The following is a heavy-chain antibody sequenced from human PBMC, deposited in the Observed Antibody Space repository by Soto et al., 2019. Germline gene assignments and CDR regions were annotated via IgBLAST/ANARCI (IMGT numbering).Heavy chain of an antibody. CDR3: ARSYYDILTGDYYYGMDV. CDR2: IYPGDSDT. V-gene: IGHV5-51*01. CDR1: GYSFTSYW. D-gene: IGHD3-9*01. Sequence: GESLKISCKGSGYSFTSYWIGWVRQMPGKGLEWMGIIYPGDSDTRYSPSFQGQVTISADKSISTAYLQWSSLKASDTAMYYCARSYYDILTGDYYYGMDVWGQGTTVTVSS. J-gene: IGHJ6*02.